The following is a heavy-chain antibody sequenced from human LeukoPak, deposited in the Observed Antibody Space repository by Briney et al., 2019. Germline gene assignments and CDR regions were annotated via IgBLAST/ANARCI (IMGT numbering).Heavy chain of an antibody. J-gene: IGHJ3*02. V-gene: IGHV1-69*05. CDR2: IIPIFGTA. Sequence: SVKVSCKASGGTFSSYAISWVRQAPGQGLEWMGGIIPIFGTANYAQKFQGRVTITTDESPSTAYMELSSLRSEDTAVYYCARDAGWLQNDAFDIWGQGTMVTVSS. CDR1: GGTFSSYA. CDR3: ARDAGWLQNDAFDI. D-gene: IGHD5-24*01.